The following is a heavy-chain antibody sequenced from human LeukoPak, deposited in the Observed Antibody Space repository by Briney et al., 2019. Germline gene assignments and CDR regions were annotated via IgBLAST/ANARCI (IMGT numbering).Heavy chain of an antibody. CDR3: SRDIVYASEIYSYGDS. D-gene: IGHD5-18*01. V-gene: IGHV3-74*01. J-gene: IGHJ5*02. CDR2: INHDGSST. Sequence: GGSLRLSCAASGWMHWVRQAPGKGLVWVSGINHDGSSTYYADSVKGRFTISRDNSKNTLYLQMNNLRAEDTALYYCSRDIVYASEIYSYGDSWGQGTLVTVSA. CDR1: GW.